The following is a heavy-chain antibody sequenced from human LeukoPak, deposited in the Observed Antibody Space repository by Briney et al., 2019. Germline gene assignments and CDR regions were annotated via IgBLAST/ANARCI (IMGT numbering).Heavy chain of an antibody. D-gene: IGHD1-7*01. CDR3: AKELYNWNYVPWFDP. V-gene: IGHV3-23*01. CDR1: GFTFDNYA. J-gene: IGHJ5*02. Sequence: GGSLRLSCAASGFTFDNYAMSWVRQVPGKGLEWVSAVSDSGSRTYYADSVKGRFTISRDNSKNTLYLQVNSLRVEDTAVYYCAKELYNWNYVPWFDPWGQGTLVTVSS. CDR2: VSDSGSRT.